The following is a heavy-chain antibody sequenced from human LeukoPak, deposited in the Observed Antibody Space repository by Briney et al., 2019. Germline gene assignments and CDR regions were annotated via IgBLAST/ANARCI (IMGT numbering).Heavy chain of an antibody. D-gene: IGHD6-13*01. CDR2: IYSGGST. Sequence: GGSLRLSCAASGFTVSSKYMSWVRQAPGKGLEWVSVIYSGGSTYYADSVKGRFTISRDDSTNTLYLQMNSLRPEDTAVYYCAREDSSWDLIDFWGQGTLVTVSS. CDR1: GFTVSSKY. V-gene: IGHV3-66*02. J-gene: IGHJ4*02. CDR3: AREDSSWDLIDF.